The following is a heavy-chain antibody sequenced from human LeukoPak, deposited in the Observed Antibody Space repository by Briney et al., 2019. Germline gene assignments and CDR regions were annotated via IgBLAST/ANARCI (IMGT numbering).Heavy chain of an antibody. Sequence: GGSLRLSCAASGFTFSNCWMSWVRQAPGKGLEWVANIKQDGSEKYYVDSVKGRFTISRDNAKNSLYLQMNSLRAEDTAVYYCVRGPLGYCSNTSPYFAYWGQGTLVTVSS. D-gene: IGHD2-2*01. CDR2: IKQDGSEK. CDR3: VRGPLGYCSNTSPYFAY. J-gene: IGHJ4*02. V-gene: IGHV3-7*01. CDR1: GFTFSNCW.